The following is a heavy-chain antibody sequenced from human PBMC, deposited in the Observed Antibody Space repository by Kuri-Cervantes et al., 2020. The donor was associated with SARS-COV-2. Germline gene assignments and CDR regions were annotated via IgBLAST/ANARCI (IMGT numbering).Heavy chain of an antibody. Sequence: SETLSLTCTVSGGSISSYYWSWIRQPAGKGLERIGRIYTSGSTNYNPSLKSRVTISVDTSKNQFSLKLSSVTAADTAVYYCARDRRPAAAGTFFDYWGQGTLVTVSS. D-gene: IGHD6-13*01. CDR3: ARDRRPAAAGTFFDY. J-gene: IGHJ4*02. V-gene: IGHV4-4*07. CDR2: IYTSGST. CDR1: GGSISSYY.